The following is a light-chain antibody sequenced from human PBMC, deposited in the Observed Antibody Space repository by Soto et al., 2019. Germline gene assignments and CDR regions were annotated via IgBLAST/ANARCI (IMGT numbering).Light chain of an antibody. J-gene: IGKJ4*02. CDR3: QQYDSYPLT. CDR2: KAS. Sequence: DIQMTQSPSTLSASVGDRVAITCRASQRISSWLAWYQQKPGKAPNLLIYKASSLESGVPSRFSGSGSGTEFTLNVSSLQPDDFATYYCQQYDSYPLTFDGGNKVEIK. CDR1: QRISSW. V-gene: IGKV1-5*03.